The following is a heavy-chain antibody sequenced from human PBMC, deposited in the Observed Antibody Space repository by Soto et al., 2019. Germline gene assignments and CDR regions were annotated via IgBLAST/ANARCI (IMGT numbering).Heavy chain of an antibody. Sequence: ASVKVSCKASGYTFTCYYMHWVRQAPGQGLEWMGIINPSGGSTSYAQKFQGRVTMTRDTSTSTVYMELSSLRSEDTAVYYCARDLAVTTQAASWFDPWGQGTLVTVSS. CDR2: INPSGGST. CDR3: ARDLAVTTQAASWFDP. V-gene: IGHV1-46*01. D-gene: IGHD4-17*01. CDR1: GYTFTCYY. J-gene: IGHJ5*02.